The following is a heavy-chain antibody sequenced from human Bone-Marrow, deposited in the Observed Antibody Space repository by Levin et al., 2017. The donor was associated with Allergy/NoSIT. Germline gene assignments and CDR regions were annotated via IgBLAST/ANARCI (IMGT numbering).Heavy chain of an antibody. J-gene: IGHJ3*02. Sequence: GESLKISCAASGFTFSSYWMSWVRQAPGKGLEWVANIKQDGSEKYYVDSVKGRFTISRDNAKNSLYLQMNSLRAEDTAVYYCARDSGGSGSYYHDAFDIWGQGTMVTVSS. V-gene: IGHV3-7*04. CDR3: ARDSGGSGSYYHDAFDI. CDR2: IKQDGSEK. D-gene: IGHD3-10*01. CDR1: GFTFSSYW.